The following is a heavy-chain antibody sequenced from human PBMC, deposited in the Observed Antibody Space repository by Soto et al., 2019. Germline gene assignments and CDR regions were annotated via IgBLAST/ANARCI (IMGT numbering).Heavy chain of an antibody. Sequence: VVSLRLSCAASGFTFSSYAMSWVRQAPWKGLEWVSAISGSGGSTYYADSVKGRFTISRDNSKNTLYLQMNSLRAEDTAVYYCAKDLPLYDFWSGYYPDGMDVWGQGTTVTVSS. J-gene: IGHJ6*02. D-gene: IGHD3-3*01. V-gene: IGHV3-23*01. CDR1: GFTFSSYA. CDR3: AKDLPLYDFWSGYYPDGMDV. CDR2: ISGSGGST.